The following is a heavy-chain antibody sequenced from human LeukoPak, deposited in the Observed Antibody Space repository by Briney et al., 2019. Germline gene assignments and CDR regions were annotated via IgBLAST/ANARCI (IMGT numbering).Heavy chain of an antibody. D-gene: IGHD6-13*01. CDR2: IYHSGST. Sequence: TPSETLFLTCAVSGGSISSSNWWSWARQPPGKGLEWIGEIYHSGSTNYNPSLKSRVTISVDKSKNRFSLKLSSVTAADTAVYYCARDQKGQQLPHNWLDPWGQGTLVTVSS. V-gene: IGHV4-4*02. J-gene: IGHJ5*02. CDR1: GGSISSSNW. CDR3: ARDQKGQQLPHNWLDP.